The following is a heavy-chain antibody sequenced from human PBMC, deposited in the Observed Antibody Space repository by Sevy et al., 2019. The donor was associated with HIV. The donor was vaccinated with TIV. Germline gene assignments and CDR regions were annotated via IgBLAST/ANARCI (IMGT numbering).Heavy chain of an antibody. V-gene: IGHV3-72*01. Sequence: GGSLRLSCAASGFTFSDHYMDWVRQAPGKGLEWIGRSRNKANSYTTEYAASVKGRVTIARDESKNSLYLQMNSLKSEVTAIYYCTRTFIVVAGFFLYYHVMDVWGQGTTVTVSS. D-gene: IGHD6-19*01. CDR1: GFTFSDHY. J-gene: IGHJ6*02. CDR2: SRNKANSYTT. CDR3: TRTFIVVAGFFLYYHVMDV.